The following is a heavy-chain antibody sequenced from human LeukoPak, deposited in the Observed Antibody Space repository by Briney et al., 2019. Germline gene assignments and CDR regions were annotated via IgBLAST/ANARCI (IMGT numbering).Heavy chain of an antibody. Sequence: GGSLRLSRVASGFTFSSYSMNWVRQAPGKGLEWVSSISSSSSYIYYADSVKGRFTISRDNAKNSLYLQMNSLRAEDTAVYYCAREFSLEMATITFYYGMDVWGQGTTVTVSS. V-gene: IGHV3-21*01. D-gene: IGHD5-24*01. CDR1: GFTFSSYS. CDR3: AREFSLEMATITFYYGMDV. J-gene: IGHJ6*02. CDR2: ISSSSSYI.